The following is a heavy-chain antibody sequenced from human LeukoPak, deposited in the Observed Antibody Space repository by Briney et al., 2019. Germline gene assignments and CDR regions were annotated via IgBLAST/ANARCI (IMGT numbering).Heavy chain of an antibody. Sequence: GGSLRLSCTASGFNFRSDAMHWVRQAPGKGLEWVAFIWYDGSNDHYADSVKGRFTISRDNSKNTVCLQMNSLRVEDTAVYYCARDPSGSGWSLNNWGQGTLVTVSS. V-gene: IGHV3-33*01. CDR2: IWYDGSND. D-gene: IGHD6-19*01. J-gene: IGHJ4*02. CDR3: ARDPSGSGWSLNN. CDR1: GFNFRSDA.